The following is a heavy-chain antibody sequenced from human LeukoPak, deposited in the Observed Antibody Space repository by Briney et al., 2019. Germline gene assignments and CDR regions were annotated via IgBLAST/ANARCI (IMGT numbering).Heavy chain of an antibody. Sequence: GRSLRLSCAASGFTFNNYAMTWVRQAPGKGLEWVSAISGGGSTYYADSVKGRFTISRDNSQNTLYLQMNSLRAEETAVYYCARDSYGDYAVDYWGQGTLVTVSS. CDR3: ARDSYGDYAVDY. CDR2: ISGGGST. D-gene: IGHD4-17*01. J-gene: IGHJ4*02. V-gene: IGHV3-23*01. CDR1: GFTFNNYA.